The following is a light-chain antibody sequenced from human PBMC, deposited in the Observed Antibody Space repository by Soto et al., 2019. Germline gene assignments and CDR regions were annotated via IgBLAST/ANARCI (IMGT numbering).Light chain of an antibody. V-gene: IGKV1-39*01. J-gene: IGKJ3*01. CDR1: QRIGTY. Sequence: DIQMTQSPSSLSASVGDRVTITCRASQRIGTYLNWYLQKPGKAPQLLIFAATSLQSGVSPRFSGSGSGTDFALTISSLQPEDRATYFCQHTYGVPFTFGPGTKVGIK. CDR3: QHTYGVPFT. CDR2: AAT.